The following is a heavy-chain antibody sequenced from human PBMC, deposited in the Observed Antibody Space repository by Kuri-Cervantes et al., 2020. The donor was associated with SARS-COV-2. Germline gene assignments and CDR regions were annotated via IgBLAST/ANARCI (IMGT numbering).Heavy chain of an antibody. D-gene: IGHD1-20*01. V-gene: IGHV4-59*01. CDR1: GGSISSYY. CDR2: IYYSGST. J-gene: IGHJ4*02. CDR3: ARDSGITGTFDY. Sequence: ESLKISCTVSGGSISSYYWSWIRQPPGKGLEWIGYIYYSGSTNYNPSLRGRVTISVDTSKRQFSLRLSSVTAADTAVYYCARDSGITGTFDYWGQGTLVTVSS.